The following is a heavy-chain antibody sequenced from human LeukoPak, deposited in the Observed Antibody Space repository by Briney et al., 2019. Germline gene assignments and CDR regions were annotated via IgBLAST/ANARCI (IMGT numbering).Heavy chain of an antibody. J-gene: IGHJ4*02. V-gene: IGHV4-59*08. CDR2: INDSGTN. D-gene: IGHD2-15*01. Sequence: PSETLSLTCIVSGGFLGGFYWSWIRQPPGKGLEWIAYINDSGTNSFNRSLKGRVTISVDTSKKQFSLNVDSVTAADTAGYSCARREAVLPGYFDYWGQGTLVTVSS. CDR3: ARREAVLPGYFDY. CDR1: GGFLGGFY.